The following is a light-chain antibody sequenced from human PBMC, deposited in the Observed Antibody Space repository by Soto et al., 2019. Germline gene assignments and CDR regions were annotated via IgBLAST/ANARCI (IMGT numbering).Light chain of an antibody. Sequence: DIQMTQSPSSLSASVGDRVTITCRASQSVITYLNWYRQKPGKAPKLLIYTASSLQSGVPSRFSGSGSETDFTLTISSLQPEDFATYSCQQSYSTTWTFGQGTKVDIK. V-gene: IGKV1-39*01. J-gene: IGKJ1*01. CDR2: TAS. CDR1: QSVITY. CDR3: QQSYSTTWT.